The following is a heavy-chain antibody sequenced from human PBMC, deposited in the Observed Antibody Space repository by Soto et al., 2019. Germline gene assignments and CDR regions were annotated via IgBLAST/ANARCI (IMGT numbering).Heavy chain of an antibody. CDR2: IYTSGST. V-gene: IGHV4-4*07. D-gene: IGHD2-2*01. CDR3: ARAYFHQLLYNWFDP. Sequence: SETLSLTCTVSGGSISSYYWSWIRQPAGKGLEWIGRIYTSGSTNYNPSLKSRVTMSVDTSKNQFSLKLSSVTAADTAVYYCARAYFHQLLYNWFDPWGQGTLVTVSS. CDR1: GGSISSYY. J-gene: IGHJ5*02.